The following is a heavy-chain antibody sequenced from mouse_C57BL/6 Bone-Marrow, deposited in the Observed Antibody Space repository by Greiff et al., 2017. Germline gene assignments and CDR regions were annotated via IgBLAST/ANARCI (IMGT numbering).Heavy chain of an antibody. D-gene: IGHD1-1*01. CDR1: GFSLSTFGMG. CDR2: TWWDDDK. J-gene: IGHJ1*03. CDR3: ARIVSTTVVPFDV. V-gene: IGHV8-8*01. Sequence: QVTLKVSGPGILQPSQTLSLTCSFSGFSLSTFGMGVGWIRQPSGKGLEWLAHTWWDDDKYYNPALKSRLTISKDTSKNQVFLKIANVDTADTATYYCARIVSTTVVPFDVWGTGTTVTVSS.